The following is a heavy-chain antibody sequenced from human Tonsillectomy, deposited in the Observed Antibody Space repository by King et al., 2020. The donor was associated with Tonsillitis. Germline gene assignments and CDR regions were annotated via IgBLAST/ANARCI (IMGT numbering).Heavy chain of an antibody. Sequence: EVQLVESGGGLVQPGGSLRLSCAASGFTFSGYAMRWVRQAPGKGLAWVSTISGRGTITYYADSVKGRFTISRDNSKNTLYLQMNRLRAEDTAVYYCAKDSGDFWSGFLDYYYYYYMDVWGKGTTVTVSS. J-gene: IGHJ6*03. D-gene: IGHD3-3*01. CDR1: GFTFSGYA. CDR2: ISGRGTIT. CDR3: AKDSGDFWSGFLDYYYYYYMDV. V-gene: IGHV3-23*04.